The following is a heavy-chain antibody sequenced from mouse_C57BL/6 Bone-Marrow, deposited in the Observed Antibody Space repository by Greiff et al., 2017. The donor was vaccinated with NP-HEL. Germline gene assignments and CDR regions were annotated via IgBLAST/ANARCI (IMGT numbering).Heavy chain of an antibody. CDR1: GYSFTSYY. CDR2: IYPGSGNT. CDR3: ARLCGYFHYFDY. D-gene: IGHD2-3*01. J-gene: IGHJ2*01. Sequence: VQLQESGPELVKPGASVKISCKASGYSFTSYYIPWVKQRPGQGLEWIGWIYPGSGNTNYNEKFKGKATMTGDTSSSTAYMQISSLTSDDAAVYCGARLCGYFHYFDYWGQGTTLTVSS. V-gene: IGHV1-66*01.